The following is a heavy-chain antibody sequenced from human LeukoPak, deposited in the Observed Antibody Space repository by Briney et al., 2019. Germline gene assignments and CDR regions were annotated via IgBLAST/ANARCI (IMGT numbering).Heavy chain of an antibody. D-gene: IGHD6-6*01. J-gene: IGHJ4*02. CDR2: THNTGRT. V-gene: IGHV4-59*08. CDR1: GGSISNYY. CDR3: ARHRAYSSSSPFDY. Sequence: PSETLSLTCTVSGGSISNYYWSWTRQPPGKGLEWIGYTHNTGRTNYNPSLKSRVTMFVDMSKNQFSLRLSSVTAADTAVYYCARHRAYSSSSPFDYWGQGTLVTVSS.